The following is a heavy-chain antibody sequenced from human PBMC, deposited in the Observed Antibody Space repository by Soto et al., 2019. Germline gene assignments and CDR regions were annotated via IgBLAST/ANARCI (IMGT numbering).Heavy chain of an antibody. J-gene: IGHJ5*02. CDR3: ARDMYSSGWYAWFAP. CDR2: IIPILGIA. CDR1: GGTFSSYT. D-gene: IGHD6-19*01. V-gene: IGHV1-69*04. Sequence: SVKVSCKASGGTFSSYTISWVRQAPGQGLEWMGRIIPILGIANYAQKFQGRVTITADKSTSTAYMELSSLRSEDTAVYYCARDMYSSGWYAWFAPWGQGTLVTVSS.